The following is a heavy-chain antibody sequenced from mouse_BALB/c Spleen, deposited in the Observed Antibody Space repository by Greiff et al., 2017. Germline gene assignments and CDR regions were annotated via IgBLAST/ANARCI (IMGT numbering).Heavy chain of an antibody. CDR2: ISSGGSYT. CDR3: ARHYYYGPYWDCDV. CDR1: GFTFSSYG. Sequence: EVQLVESGGDLVKPGGSLKLSCAASGFTFSSYGMSWVRQTPDKRLEWVATISSGGSYTYYPDSVKGRFTISRDNAKNTLYLQMSSLKSEDTAMYYCARHYYYGPYWDCDVWGAGTTVTVSS. D-gene: IGHD1-1*01. V-gene: IGHV5-6*01. J-gene: IGHJ1*01.